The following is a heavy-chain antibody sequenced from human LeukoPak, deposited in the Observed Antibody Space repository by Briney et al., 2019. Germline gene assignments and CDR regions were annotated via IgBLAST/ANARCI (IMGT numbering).Heavy chain of an antibody. Sequence: SQTLSLTCTVSGGSISSGSYYWSWIRQPAGKGLEWIWRIYTSGSTNYNPSLKSRVTISVDTSKNQFSLKLSSVTAADTAVYYCARGGDLDYWGQGTLVTVSS. D-gene: IGHD3-3*01. CDR3: ARGGDLDY. CDR1: GGSISSGSYY. J-gene: IGHJ4*02. V-gene: IGHV4-61*02. CDR2: IYTSGST.